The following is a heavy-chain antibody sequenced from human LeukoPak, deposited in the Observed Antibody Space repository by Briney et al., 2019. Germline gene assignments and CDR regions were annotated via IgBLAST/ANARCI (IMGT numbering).Heavy chain of an antibody. CDR2: IKTDGSET. J-gene: IGHJ4*02. Sequence: GGSLRLSCAASGFYFRDHWMDWVRQAPGKGLEWVGHIKTDGSETYYLDSLKGRVSISRDNTNNALYLQMNSLRVEDTAVYYCVKNDGWFHLAQWGQGTLVTVSS. CDR1: GFYFRDHW. D-gene: IGHD6-19*01. V-gene: IGHV3-7*03. CDR3: VKNDGWFHLAQ.